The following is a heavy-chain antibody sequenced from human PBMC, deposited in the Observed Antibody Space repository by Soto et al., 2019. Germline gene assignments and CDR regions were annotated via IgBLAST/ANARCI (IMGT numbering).Heavy chain of an antibody. D-gene: IGHD2-15*01. J-gene: IGHJ4*02. Sequence: QVQLVQSGAEVKKPGSSVKVSCKATGGTFSSYAISWVRQAPGQGLEWMGGITPIFGTANYAQKFQGRVTITADESTSTAHMELSSLRSEDTAVYYCARDYGHDCSGGRCYFYFWGQGTLVTVSS. CDR1: GGTFSSYA. V-gene: IGHV1-69*01. CDR3: ARDYGHDCSGGRCYFYF. CDR2: ITPIFGTA.